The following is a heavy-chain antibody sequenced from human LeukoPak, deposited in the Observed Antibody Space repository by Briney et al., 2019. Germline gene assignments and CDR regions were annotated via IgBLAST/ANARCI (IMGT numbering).Heavy chain of an antibody. CDR2: ISSSPTTI. J-gene: IGHJ4*02. CDR3: ARGFSSGRGAFDY. CDR1: GFTFRTYS. Sequence: GGSLRLSCAASGFTFRTYSMNWVRQAPGKGLEWVSYISSSPTTIYYADSVKGRFTISRDNAGNSLFLQMNSLRDEDTAVYYCARGFSSGRGAFDYWGQGTLVTVSS. D-gene: IGHD6-19*01. V-gene: IGHV3-48*02.